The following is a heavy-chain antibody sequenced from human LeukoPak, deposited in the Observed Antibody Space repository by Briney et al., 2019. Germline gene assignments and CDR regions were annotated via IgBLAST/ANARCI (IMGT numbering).Heavy chain of an antibody. Sequence: GASVTVSYRTSGYPFSTWEINWVRQAAGQGLEWLGWVHPDSGNTDYAQKFRGRVTISRDTSTSTAYMELSGLRLDDTAVYFCARGPRNDPWGQGTLVTVSS. CDR1: GYPFSTWE. D-gene: IGHD1-14*01. CDR3: ARGPRNDP. J-gene: IGHJ5*02. CDR2: VHPDSGNT. V-gene: IGHV1-8*01.